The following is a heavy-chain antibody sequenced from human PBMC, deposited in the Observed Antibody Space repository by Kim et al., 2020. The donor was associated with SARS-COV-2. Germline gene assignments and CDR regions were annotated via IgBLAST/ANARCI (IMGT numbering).Heavy chain of an antibody. Sequence: GGSLRLSCAASGFTFSSYAMSWVRQAPGKGLEWVSAISGSGGSTYYADSVKGRFTISRDNSKNTLYLQMNSLRAEDTAVYYCAKDLRYFGGWHGMDVWGQGTTVTVSS. V-gene: IGHV3-23*01. J-gene: IGHJ6*02. CDR2: ISGSGGST. CDR3: AKDLRYFGGWHGMDV. D-gene: IGHD3-9*01. CDR1: GFTFSSYA.